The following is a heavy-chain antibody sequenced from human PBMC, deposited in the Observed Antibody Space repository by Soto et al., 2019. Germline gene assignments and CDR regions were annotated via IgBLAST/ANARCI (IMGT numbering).Heavy chain of an antibody. CDR3: AKDKSYYYYGMDV. CDR2: ISWNSGSI. Sequence: EVQLVESGGGLVQPGRSLRLSCAASGFTFDDYAMHWVRQAPGKGLEWVSGISWNSGSIDYADSVKGRFTIPRDNAKNSLYLQMNSLRAEDTALYYCAKDKSYYYYGMDVWGQGTTVTVSS. V-gene: IGHV3-9*01. J-gene: IGHJ6*02. CDR1: GFTFDDYA.